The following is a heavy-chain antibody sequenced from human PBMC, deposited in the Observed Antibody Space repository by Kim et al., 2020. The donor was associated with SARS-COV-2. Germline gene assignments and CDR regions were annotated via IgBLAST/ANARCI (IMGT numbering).Heavy chain of an antibody. J-gene: IGHJ4*02. CDR3: ARGRPGYYYDSSGYSSPTWINY. CDR2: IDPSDSYT. Sequence: GESLKISCKGSGYSFTSYWISWVRQMSGKGLEWMGRIDPSDSYTNYSPSFQGHVTISADKSISTAYLQWSSLKASDTAMYYCARGRPGYYYDSSGYSSPTWINYWGQGTLVTVSS. D-gene: IGHD3-22*01. CDR1: GYSFTSYW. V-gene: IGHV5-10-1*01.